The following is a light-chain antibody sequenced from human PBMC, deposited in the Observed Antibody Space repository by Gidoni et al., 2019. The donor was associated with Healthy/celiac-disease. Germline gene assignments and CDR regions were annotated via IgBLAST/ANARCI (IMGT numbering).Light chain of an antibody. Sequence: DLPLTQSPSSLSASVGDRVTITCRASQSISSYLNWYQQKPGKAPKLLIYAASSLQSGVPSRFSGSGSGTDFTLTISSLQPEDFATYYCQQSYSTPRTFXXXTKVEIK. CDR2: AAS. CDR1: QSISSY. J-gene: IGKJ1*01. CDR3: QQSYSTPRT. V-gene: IGKV1-39*01.